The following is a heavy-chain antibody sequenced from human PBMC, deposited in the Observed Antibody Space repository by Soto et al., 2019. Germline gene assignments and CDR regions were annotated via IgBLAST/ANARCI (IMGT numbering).Heavy chain of an antibody. Sequence: QVQLVQSGAEVKKPGSSVKVSCKASGGTFSSYAIIWVRQAPGQGLEWMGGIIPIFGTANYAQKFQGRVTITADEATSTDYMEVSSLRSEDTAVYYCARGTTIMVRGVMDAFDIWGQGTMVTVSS. D-gene: IGHD3-10*01. CDR3: ARGTTIMVRGVMDAFDI. CDR2: IIPIFGTA. V-gene: IGHV1-69*01. J-gene: IGHJ3*02. CDR1: GGTFSSYA.